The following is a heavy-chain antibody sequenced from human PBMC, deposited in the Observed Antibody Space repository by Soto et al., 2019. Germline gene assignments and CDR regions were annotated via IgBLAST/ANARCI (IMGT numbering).Heavy chain of an antibody. CDR2: ITPYNGNT. Sequence: QIRLVQSGDEVKKPGASVKVSCTTSNYVFITYGITWVRQAPGQGLEWVGWITPYNGNTNYGQNFQGRVTMTADTSTRTAYMELRILTADDTAEYCCARDTTHYFDFVGQGTRVTVSS. CDR3: ARDTTHYFDF. D-gene: IGHD2-2*01. V-gene: IGHV1-18*01. CDR1: NYVFITYG. J-gene: IGHJ4*02.